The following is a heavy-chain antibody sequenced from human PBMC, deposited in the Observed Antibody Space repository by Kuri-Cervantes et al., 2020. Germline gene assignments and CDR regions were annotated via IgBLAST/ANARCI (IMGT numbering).Heavy chain of an antibody. CDR3: ATIGRPDYYGSGSYYNGFDY. J-gene: IGHJ4*02. Sequence: GESLKISCAASGFTFSDYYMSWIRQAPGKGLEWVANIKPDESEKNYVDSVKGRFTISRDNSKNTLYLQMNSLRAEDTAVYYCATIGRPDYYGSGSYYNGFDYWGQGTLVTVSP. CDR1: GFTFSDYY. CDR2: IKPDESEK. V-gene: IGHV3-7*03. D-gene: IGHD3-10*01.